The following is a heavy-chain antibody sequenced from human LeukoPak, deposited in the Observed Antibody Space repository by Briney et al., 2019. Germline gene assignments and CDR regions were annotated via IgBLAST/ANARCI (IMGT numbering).Heavy chain of an antibody. CDR1: GYTFTSYY. Sequence: AAVKVSCTASGYTFTSYYMHWVRQAPGQGLEWMGIINPSSGTTNYAQKYPGRVTMTRATSTSTVYMELSSLRSEDTAVYYCARDRAYYYDSSGPGGNWGHGTLVTVSS. V-gene: IGHV1-46*01. J-gene: IGHJ4*01. D-gene: IGHD3-22*01. CDR2: INPSSGTT. CDR3: ARDRAYYYDSSGPGGN.